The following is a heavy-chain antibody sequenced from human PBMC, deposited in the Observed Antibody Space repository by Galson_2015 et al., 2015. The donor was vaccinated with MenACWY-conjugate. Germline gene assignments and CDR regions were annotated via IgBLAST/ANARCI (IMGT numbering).Heavy chain of an antibody. D-gene: IGHD3-22*01. CDR3: AKTRYYDGSDYSDNHFDY. J-gene: IGHJ4*02. V-gene: IGHV3-23*01. CDR2: ISSSGDST. Sequence: SLRLSCATSGFTFSSYAMSWVRQAPGKGPEWVATISSSGDSTYYADSVKGRFTVSRDNSKHTLYLEMNSLRAEDAAVYYCAKTRYYDGSDYSDNHFDYWGQGTLVTVSS. CDR1: GFTFSSYA.